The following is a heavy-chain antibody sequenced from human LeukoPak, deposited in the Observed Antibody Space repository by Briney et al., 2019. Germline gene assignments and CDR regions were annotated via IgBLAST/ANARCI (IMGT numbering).Heavy chain of an antibody. CDR3: ARLYCSGGSCYGKHYFDY. CDR1: GFTFSDYY. J-gene: IGHJ4*02. Sequence: GGSLRLSCAASGFTFSDYYMSWIRQAPGKGLEWVSSITGSSDYIYYADSVKGRFTISRDNTKNSLSLQMNSLRAEDTAVYYCARLYCSGGSCYGKHYFDYWGQGALVTVSS. D-gene: IGHD2-15*01. V-gene: IGHV3-11*06. CDR2: ITGSSDYI.